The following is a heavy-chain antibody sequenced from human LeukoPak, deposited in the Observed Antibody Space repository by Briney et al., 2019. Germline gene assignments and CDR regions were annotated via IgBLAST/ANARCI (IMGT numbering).Heavy chain of an antibody. CDR2: IWYDGSNK. D-gene: IGHD3-3*01. V-gene: IGHV3-33*01. J-gene: IGHJ4*02. CDR3: ARGVAHEYYFDY. CDR1: GFTFSSYG. Sequence: GGSLRLSCAASGFTFSSYGMHWVRQAPGKGLEWVAVIWYDGSNKYYADSVEGRFTISRDNSKNTLYLQMNSLRAEDTAVYYCARGVAHEYYFDYWGQGTLVTVSS.